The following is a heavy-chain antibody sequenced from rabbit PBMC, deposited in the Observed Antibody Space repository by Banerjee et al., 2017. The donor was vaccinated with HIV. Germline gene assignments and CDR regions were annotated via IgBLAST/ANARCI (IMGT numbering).Heavy chain of an antibody. D-gene: IGHD8-1*01. CDR1: GFSFSNSYY. J-gene: IGHJ4*01. CDR2: IYIGSSGST. CDR3: ASSGSSNYMYFNL. V-gene: IGHV1S45*01. Sequence: QEQVVESGGGLVQPEGSLTLTCTASGFSFSNSYYMCWVRQAPGKGLEWIACIYIGSSGSTYYASWAKGRFTISKTSSTTVTLQMTSLTAADTATYFCASSGSSNYMYFNLWGPGTLVTVS.